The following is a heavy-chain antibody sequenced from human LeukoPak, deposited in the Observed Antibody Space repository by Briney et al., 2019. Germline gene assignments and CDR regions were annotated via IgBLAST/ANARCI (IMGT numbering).Heavy chain of an antibody. D-gene: IGHD2-2*01. V-gene: IGHV3-74*01. CDR3: ARIEYQLLGAFDI. Sequence: RPGGSLRLSCAASGFTFSSYWMHWVRQAPGKGLVWVSRINSDGSSTSYADSVKGRFTISRDNAKNTLYLQMNSLRAEDTAVYYCARIEYQLLGAFDIWGQGTMVTVSS. CDR1: GFTFSSYW. J-gene: IGHJ3*02. CDR2: INSDGSST.